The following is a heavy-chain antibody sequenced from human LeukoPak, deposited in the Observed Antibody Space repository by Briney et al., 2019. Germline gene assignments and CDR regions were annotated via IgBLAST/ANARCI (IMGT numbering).Heavy chain of an antibody. Sequence: SQTLSLTCAISGDSVSSNSAAWNWIRQSPSRGLEWLGRTYYRSKWYNDYAVSVKSRITTNPDTSKNQFSLKLSSVTAADTAVYYCARGDFWSGYSFDYWGQGTLVTVSS. J-gene: IGHJ4*02. D-gene: IGHD3-3*01. CDR2: TYYRSKWYN. CDR1: GDSVSSNSAA. CDR3: ARGDFWSGYSFDY. V-gene: IGHV6-1*01.